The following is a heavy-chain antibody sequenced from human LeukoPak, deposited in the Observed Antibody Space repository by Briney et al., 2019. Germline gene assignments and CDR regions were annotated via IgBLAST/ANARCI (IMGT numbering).Heavy chain of an antibody. CDR2: IYYSGST. Sequence: SETLSLTCTVSGGSISSYYWSWIRQPPGKGLEWIGSIYYSGSTNYKPSLKSRVTISVDTSKNQFSLKLSSVTAADTAVYYCARVPQERYYYYYMDVWGKGTTVTVSS. CDR1: GGSISSYY. J-gene: IGHJ6*03. D-gene: IGHD1-1*01. CDR3: ARVPQERYYYYYMDV. V-gene: IGHV4-59*01.